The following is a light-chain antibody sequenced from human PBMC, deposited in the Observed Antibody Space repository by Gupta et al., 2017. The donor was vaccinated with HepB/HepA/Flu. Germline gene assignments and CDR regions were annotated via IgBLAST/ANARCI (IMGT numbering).Light chain of an antibody. CDR1: QSISSY. CDR2: AAS. CDR3: QQIYSTPPT. Sequence: DIQMTHAPSSLSASLGDRVTITCRASQSISSYFNWYQQTPRKAPKLLIYAASSLQSGVPSRVSGSGSGTDFLSTISSLQPEDVATYYFQQIYSTPPTFGQGTKVEIK. V-gene: IGKV1-39*01. J-gene: IGKJ1*01.